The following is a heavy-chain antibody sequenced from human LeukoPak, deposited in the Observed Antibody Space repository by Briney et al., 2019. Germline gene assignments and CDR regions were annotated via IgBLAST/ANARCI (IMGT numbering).Heavy chain of an antibody. V-gene: IGHV4-59*01. CDR2: IYYSGST. CDR1: GGSISSYY. J-gene: IGHJ5*02. D-gene: IGHD2-15*01. CDR3: ARALSDIVVVVAAPNWFDP. Sequence: PSETLSLTCTVPGGSISSYYWSWIRQPPGKGLEWIGYIYYSGSTNYNPSLKSRVTISVDTSKNQFSLKLSSVTAADTAVYYCARALSDIVVVVAAPNWFDPWGQGTLVTVSS.